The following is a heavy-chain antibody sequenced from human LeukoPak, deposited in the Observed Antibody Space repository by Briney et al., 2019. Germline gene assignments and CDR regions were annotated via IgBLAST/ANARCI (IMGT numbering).Heavy chain of an antibody. Sequence: PGGSLRLSCAASGFTFDDYGMSWVRQAPGKGLEWVSGINWNGGSTGYADSVKGRFTISRDNAKNSLYLQMNSLRAEDTALYYCARMPTSYDILTGWFDPWGQGTLVTVSS. CDR2: INWNGGST. CDR1: GFTFDDYG. CDR3: ARMPTSYDILTGWFDP. V-gene: IGHV3-20*04. D-gene: IGHD3-9*01. J-gene: IGHJ5*02.